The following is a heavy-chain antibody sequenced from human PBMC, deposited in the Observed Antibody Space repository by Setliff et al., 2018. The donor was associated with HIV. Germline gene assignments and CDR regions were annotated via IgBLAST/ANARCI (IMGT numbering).Heavy chain of an antibody. J-gene: IGHJ4*02. Sequence: ASVKVSCKASGYTFTSYYIYWVRQAPGQGLEWMGIINPTGGKTNYAQKFQGRVTMTRDTSTSTVYMELSSLRSDDTAVYYCARHSIYSYGYPYFDYWGQGTLVTVSS. D-gene: IGHD5-18*01. CDR1: GYTFTSYY. V-gene: IGHV1-46*01. CDR2: INPTGGKT. CDR3: ARHSIYSYGYPYFDY.